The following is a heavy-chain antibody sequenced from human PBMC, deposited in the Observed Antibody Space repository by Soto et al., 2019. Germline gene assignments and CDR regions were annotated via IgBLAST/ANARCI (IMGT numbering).Heavy chain of an antibody. CDR3: ARDRSDEYSSGWYFDY. D-gene: IGHD6-19*01. Sequence: QVQLVQSGAEVKKPGASVKVSCKASGYTFTSYGISWVRQAPGQGLEWMGWISAYNGNTNYAQKLQGRVTMTTDTATSTRYMELRSLRSDDTAVYYCARDRSDEYSSGWYFDYWGQGTLVTVSS. J-gene: IGHJ4*02. CDR2: ISAYNGNT. CDR1: GYTFTSYG. V-gene: IGHV1-18*04.